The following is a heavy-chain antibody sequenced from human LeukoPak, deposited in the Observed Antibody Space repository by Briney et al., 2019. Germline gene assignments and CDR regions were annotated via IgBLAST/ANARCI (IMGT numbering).Heavy chain of an antibody. CDR2: IIPIFGTA. D-gene: IGHD3-10*01. J-gene: IGHJ4*02. CDR1: GCTFSSYA. CDR3: AGGGHYYGSGSYYDY. Sequence: ASVKVSCKASGCTFSSYAISWVRQAPGQGLEWMGGIIPIFGTANYVQKFQGRVTITADESTSTAYMELRSLRSEDTAVYYCAGGGHYYGSGSYYDYWGQGTLVTVSS. V-gene: IGHV1-69*13.